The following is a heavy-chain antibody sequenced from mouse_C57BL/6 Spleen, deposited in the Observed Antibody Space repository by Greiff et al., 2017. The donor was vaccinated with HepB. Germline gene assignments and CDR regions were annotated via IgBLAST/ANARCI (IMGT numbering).Heavy chain of an antibody. D-gene: IGHD2-3*01. CDR3: TRWRWSVAMDY. CDR2: IDPETGGT. J-gene: IGHJ4*01. V-gene: IGHV1-15*01. Sequence: VQLQQSGAELVRPGASVTLSCKASGYTFTDYEMHWVKQTPVHGLEWIGAIDPETGGTAYNQKFKGKAILTADKSSSTAYMELRSLTSEDSAVYYCTRWRWSVAMDYWGQGTSVTVSS. CDR1: GYTFTDYE.